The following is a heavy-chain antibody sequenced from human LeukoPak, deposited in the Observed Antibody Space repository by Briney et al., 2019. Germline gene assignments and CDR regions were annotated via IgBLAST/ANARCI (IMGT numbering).Heavy chain of an antibody. V-gene: IGHV3-23*01. CDR3: AKNVLRYFDWLGPFDY. CDR1: GFTFSSYA. CDR2: ISSSGGST. D-gene: IGHD3-9*01. J-gene: IGHJ4*02. Sequence: GGSLRLSCAASGFTFSSYAMSWVRQAPGKGLEWVSAISSSGGSTYYADSVKGRFTISRDNSKNTLYLQMNGLRAEDTAVYYCAKNVLRYFDWLGPFDYWGQGTLVTVSS.